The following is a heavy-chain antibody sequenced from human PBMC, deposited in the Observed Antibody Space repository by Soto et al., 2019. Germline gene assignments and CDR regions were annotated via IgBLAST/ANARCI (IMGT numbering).Heavy chain of an antibody. D-gene: IGHD3-22*01. CDR2: IYYSGST. V-gene: IGHV4-39*01. CDR1: GGSISSSSYY. J-gene: IGHJ4*02. CDR3: ARLILXYYDSSGYQETEYYFDY. Sequence: SETLSLTCTVSGGSISSSSYYWGWIRQPPGKGLEWIGSIYYSGSTYYNPSLKSRVTISVDTSKNQFSLKLSSVTAADTAVYYCARLILXYYDSSGYQETEYYFDYWGQGTLVTVSS.